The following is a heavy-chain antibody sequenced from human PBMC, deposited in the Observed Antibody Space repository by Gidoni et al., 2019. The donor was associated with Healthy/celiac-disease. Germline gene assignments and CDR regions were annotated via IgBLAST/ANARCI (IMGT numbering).Heavy chain of an antibody. V-gene: IGHV3-73*02. J-gene: IGHJ4*02. D-gene: IGHD3-3*01. CDR2: IRSKANSYAT. Sequence: EVQLVESGGGLVQPGGSLKLSCAASGFPFSGSAMHWVRQASGKGLEWVGRIRSKANSYATAYAASVKGRFTISRDDSKNTAYLQMNSLKTEDTAVYYCTSRITIFGVVSIDYWGQGTLVTVSS. CDR1: GFPFSGSA. CDR3: TSRITIFGVVSIDY.